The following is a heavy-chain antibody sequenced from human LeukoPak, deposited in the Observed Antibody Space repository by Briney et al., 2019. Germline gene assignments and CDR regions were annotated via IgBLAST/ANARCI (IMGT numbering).Heavy chain of an antibody. CDR1: GYTFTSYY. V-gene: IGHV1-46*01. D-gene: IGHD3-10*01. Sequence: ASVKVSXKASGYTFTSYYMHWVRQAPGQGLEWMGIINPSGGSTSYAQKFQGRVTMTRDTSTSTVYMELGSLRSEDTAVYYCASRFHGNYYGSGSYPYYFDYWGQGTLVTVSS. J-gene: IGHJ4*02. CDR2: INPSGGST. CDR3: ASRFHGNYYGSGSYPYYFDY.